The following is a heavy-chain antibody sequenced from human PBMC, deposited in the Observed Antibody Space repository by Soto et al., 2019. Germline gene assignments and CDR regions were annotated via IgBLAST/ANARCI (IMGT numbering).Heavy chain of an antibody. J-gene: IGHJ6*02. D-gene: IGHD5-12*01. CDR3: ARPPVDWMGMDV. CDR1: GFTFSSYS. CDR2: ISSSSSYI. Sequence: PGGSLRLSCAASGFTFSSYSMNWVRQAPGKGLEWVSSISSSSSYIYYADSVKGRFTISRDNAKNSLYLQMNSLRAEDTAVYYCARPPVDWMGMDVWGQGTTVTVSS. V-gene: IGHV3-21*01.